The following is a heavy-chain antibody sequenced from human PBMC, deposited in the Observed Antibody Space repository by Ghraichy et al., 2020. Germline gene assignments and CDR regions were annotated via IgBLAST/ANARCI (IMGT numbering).Heavy chain of an antibody. CDR3: ARHVGGEGFDY. V-gene: IGHV4-39*01. J-gene: IGHJ4*02. CDR1: GGSITSSRYY. CDR2: IFYSGTT. Sequence: SETLSLTCTVSGGSITSSRYYWGWIRQPPGKGLEWIGSIFYSGTTYYNPTLKSRLTISVDTSRDQFSLTLTSVTAAGTAVYYCARHVGGEGFDYWGQGTLVTVSS. D-gene: IGHD3-10*01.